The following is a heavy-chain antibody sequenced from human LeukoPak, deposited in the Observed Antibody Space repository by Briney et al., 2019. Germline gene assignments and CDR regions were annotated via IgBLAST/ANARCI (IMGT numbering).Heavy chain of an antibody. CDR1: GGTFSSYA. CDR2: IIPILGIA. Sequence: SVKVSCKASGGTFSSYAISWVRQAPGQGLEWMGRIIPILGIANYAQKFQGRVTITADKSTSTAYMELSSLRSEDTAVYYCARGVPSKYCSGGSCYPVAFDIWGQGTMVTVSS. CDR3: ARGVPSKYCSGGSCYPVAFDI. D-gene: IGHD2-15*01. J-gene: IGHJ3*02. V-gene: IGHV1-69*04.